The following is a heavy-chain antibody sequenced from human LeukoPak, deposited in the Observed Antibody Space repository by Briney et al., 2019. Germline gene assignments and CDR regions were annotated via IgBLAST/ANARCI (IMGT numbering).Heavy chain of an antibody. CDR1: GYSFTSYW. D-gene: IGHD4-17*01. CDR2: IYLGDSDT. CDR3: ARTTGDYETPLLWNYYYYGMDV. V-gene: IGHV5-51*01. J-gene: IGHJ6*02. Sequence: GESLKISCKGSGYSFTSYWIGWVRPMPGKGLEWLGIIYLGDSDTRYSPSFQGQVTISADKSISTAYLQWSSLKASDTAMYYCARTTGDYETPLLWNYYYYGMDVWGQGTTVTVSS.